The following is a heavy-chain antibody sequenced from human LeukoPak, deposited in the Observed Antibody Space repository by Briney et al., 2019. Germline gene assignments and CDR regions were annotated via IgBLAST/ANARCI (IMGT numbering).Heavy chain of an antibody. CDR1: GYTFTSYD. CDR3: ARGDPLRFGGDKDFDY. V-gene: IGHV1-8*01. CDR2: MNPNSGNT. Sequence: ASVKVSCKASGYTFTSYDINWVRQATGQGLEWMGWMNPNSGNTGYAQKFQGRVTMTRNTSISTAYMELSSLRSEDTAVYYCARGDPLRFGGDKDFDYWGQGTLVTVSS. D-gene: IGHD3-10*01. J-gene: IGHJ4*02.